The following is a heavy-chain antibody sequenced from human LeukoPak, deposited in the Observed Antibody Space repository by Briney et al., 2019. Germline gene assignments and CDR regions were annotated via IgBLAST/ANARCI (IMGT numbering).Heavy chain of an antibody. J-gene: IGHJ4*02. CDR3: AKGLWAAVGTDLHS. V-gene: IGHV3-30*18. CDR2: ISYEGSSK. D-gene: IGHD6-13*01. CDR1: GFTFSTYA. Sequence: PGRSLRLSCAASGFTFSTYAMHWVRQAPGRGLEWLAVISYEGSSKHYAESVKGRFTISRDNSGESLYLQMNALRSEDTALYFCAKGLWAAVGTDLHSWGQGTLVTVSS.